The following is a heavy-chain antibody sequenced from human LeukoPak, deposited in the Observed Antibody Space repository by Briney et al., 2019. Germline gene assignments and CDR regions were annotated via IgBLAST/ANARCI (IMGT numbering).Heavy chain of an antibody. V-gene: IGHV1-2*02. D-gene: IGHD2-15*01. CDR3: ARGYCRGGDCYEFDY. Sequence: ASVKVSCKASGYTLRDYYIYWVRQAPGQGLEWLGWLNPHSGGTNYAQKFQGRVTLTSDTSISTAYMELSGLTSDDTAVYYCARGYCRGGDCYEFDYWGQGTLVTVSS. CDR1: GYTLRDYY. J-gene: IGHJ4*02. CDR2: LNPHSGGT.